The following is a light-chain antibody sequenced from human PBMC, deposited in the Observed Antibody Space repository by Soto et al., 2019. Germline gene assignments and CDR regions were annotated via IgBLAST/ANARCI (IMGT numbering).Light chain of an antibody. Sequence: ESVLTQSPATLSLSPGERATLSCRASQTVHNYLAWYQQKPGQVPRLLIYDAVRRATGIPDRFSGSVSGTDFTLTINSLEPEDFAVSYCQHRSGRLTFGGGTRVDLK. CDR3: QHRSGRLT. V-gene: IGKV3-11*01. CDR2: DAV. J-gene: IGKJ4*01. CDR1: QTVHNY.